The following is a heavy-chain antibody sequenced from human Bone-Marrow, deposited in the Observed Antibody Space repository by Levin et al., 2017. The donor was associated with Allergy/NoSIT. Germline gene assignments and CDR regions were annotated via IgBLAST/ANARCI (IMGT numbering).Heavy chain of an antibody. J-gene: IGHJ4*02. CDR1: GDSISSGGRY. Sequence: PSETLSLTCTVSGDSISSGGRYWSWIRQHPGKGLEWIGYIYYTGVINYNPSLESRLTISVDTSKNQLSLKMTSLTAADTAVYYCARGSPLEWLSRSSYYFDYWGQGTLVTVSS. D-gene: IGHD3-3*01. CDR2: IYYTGVI. CDR3: ARGSPLEWLSRSSYYFDY. V-gene: IGHV4-31*03.